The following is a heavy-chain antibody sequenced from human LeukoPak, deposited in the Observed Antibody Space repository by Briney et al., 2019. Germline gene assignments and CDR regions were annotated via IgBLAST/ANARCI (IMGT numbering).Heavy chain of an antibody. D-gene: IGHD5-12*01. Sequence: GESLKISCKGSGYSFTTYWIGWVRQMPGKGLEWMGIIYPGDSDARYSPSFQGQVTISADKSIGTAYLQSSSLKASDTAMYYCATQASMARPFDYWGQGTLVTVSS. CDR3: ATQASMARPFDY. CDR2: IYPGDSDA. V-gene: IGHV5-51*01. CDR1: GYSFTTYW. J-gene: IGHJ4*02.